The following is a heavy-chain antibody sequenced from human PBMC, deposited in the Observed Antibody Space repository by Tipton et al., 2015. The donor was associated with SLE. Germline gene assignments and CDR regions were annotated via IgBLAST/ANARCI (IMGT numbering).Heavy chain of an antibody. CDR1: GGSISNYY. CDR2: VLYTGGT. V-gene: IGHV4-59*08. CDR3: ARSSFLYRKPPNELDN. J-gene: IGHJ4*02. Sequence: TLSLTCNVSGGSISNYYWSWIRQPPGKGLEWIGYVLYTGGTNYNPSLKSRVTVSVDTSKNQVSLKLSSVTATDTAVYYCARSSFLYRKPPNELDNWGQGTLVTVSS. D-gene: IGHD1-26*01.